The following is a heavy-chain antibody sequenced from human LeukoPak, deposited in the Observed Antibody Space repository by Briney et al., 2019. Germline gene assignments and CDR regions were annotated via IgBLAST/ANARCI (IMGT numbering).Heavy chain of an antibody. CDR3: ATSRSYFRRHKVKGSNFDY. D-gene: IGHD1-26*01. Sequence: SETLSLTCTVSGGSISSYYWSWIRQPAGKGLEWIGRIYTSGSTNYNPSLKSRVTMSVDTSKNQFSLKLSSVTAADTAVYYCATSRSYFRRHKVKGSNFDYWGQGTLVTVSS. J-gene: IGHJ4*02. CDR2: IYTSGST. V-gene: IGHV4-4*07. CDR1: GGSISSYY.